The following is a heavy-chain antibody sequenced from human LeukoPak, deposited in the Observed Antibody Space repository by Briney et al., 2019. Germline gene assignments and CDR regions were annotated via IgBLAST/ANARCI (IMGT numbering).Heavy chain of an antibody. Sequence: SVTVSCKASGGTFSSYAISWVRQAPGQGLEWMGRIIPILGIANYAQKFQGRVTITADKSTSTAYMELSSLRSEDTAVYYCARGYGGNSFFSYWGQGTLVTVSS. CDR3: ARGYGGNSFFSY. J-gene: IGHJ4*02. V-gene: IGHV1-69*04. CDR2: IIPILGIA. D-gene: IGHD4-23*01. CDR1: GGTFSSYA.